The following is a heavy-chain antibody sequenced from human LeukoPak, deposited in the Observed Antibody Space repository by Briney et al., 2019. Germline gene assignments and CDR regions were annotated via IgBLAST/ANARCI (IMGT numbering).Heavy chain of an antibody. CDR3: ARVSTMGNYYMDV. V-gene: IGHV1-69*06. CDR1: GGAFSSYA. Sequence: ASVKVSCKASGGAFSSYAISWVRQAPGQGLEWMGGIIPIFGTANYAQKFQGRVTITADKSTSTAYMELSSLRSEDTAVYYCARVSTMGNYYMDVWGKGTTVTVSS. J-gene: IGHJ6*03. CDR2: IIPIFGTA. D-gene: IGHD5/OR15-5a*01.